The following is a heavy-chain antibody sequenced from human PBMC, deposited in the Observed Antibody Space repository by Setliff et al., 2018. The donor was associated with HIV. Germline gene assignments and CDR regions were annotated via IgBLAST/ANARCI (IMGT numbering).Heavy chain of an antibody. Sequence: ASVKVSCKASGYTFTSYGISWVRQAPGQGLEWMGWIGAYNGNTNCAQKLQGRVTMTTDTSTSTAYMELRSLRSDDTAVYYCASWVGYCSGGSCPLEDNAFDIWGQGTMVTVSS. J-gene: IGHJ3*02. D-gene: IGHD2-15*01. CDR2: IGAYNGNT. V-gene: IGHV1-18*01. CDR1: GYTFTSYG. CDR3: ASWVGYCSGGSCPLEDNAFDI.